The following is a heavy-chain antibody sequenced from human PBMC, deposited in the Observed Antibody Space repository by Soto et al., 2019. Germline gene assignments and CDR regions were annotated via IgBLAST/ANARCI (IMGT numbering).Heavy chain of an antibody. CDR3: ARMHPPHYYDSSGLFDY. V-gene: IGHV1-18*04. D-gene: IGHD3-22*01. CDR2: ISAYNGNT. Sequence: GSVKVSFKACGYPFTSYGISWVRQAPGQGLEWMGWISAYNGNTNYAQKLQGRVTMTTDTSTSTAYMELRSLRSDDTAVYYCARMHPPHYYDSSGLFDYWAQGTLVTVS. J-gene: IGHJ4*02. CDR1: GYPFTSYG.